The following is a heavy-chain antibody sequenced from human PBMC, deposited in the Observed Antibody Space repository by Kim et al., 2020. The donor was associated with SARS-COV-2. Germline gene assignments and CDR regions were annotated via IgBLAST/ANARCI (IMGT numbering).Heavy chain of an antibody. CDR3: AKDRGVVAAIGFDS. J-gene: IGHJ4*02. D-gene: IGHD2-15*01. V-gene: IGHV3-23*01. Sequence: AASVKGRFTISRDKSKNTLYMQMSGLRAEDTAVYYCAKDRGVVAAIGFDSWGQGTLVTVSS.